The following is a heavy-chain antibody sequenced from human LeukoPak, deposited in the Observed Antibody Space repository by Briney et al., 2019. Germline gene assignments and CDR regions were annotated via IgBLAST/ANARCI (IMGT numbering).Heavy chain of an antibody. Sequence: PGRSLRLSCAASGFTFSSYAMHWVRQAPGKGLEWVAVISYDGSNKYYADSVKGRFTISRDNSKNTLYLQMNSLRAEDTAVYYCAKTTTVTAFDYWGQGTLVTVSS. V-gene: IGHV3-30-3*01. D-gene: IGHD4-17*01. CDR2: ISYDGSNK. CDR1: GFTFSSYA. CDR3: AKTTTVTAFDY. J-gene: IGHJ4*02.